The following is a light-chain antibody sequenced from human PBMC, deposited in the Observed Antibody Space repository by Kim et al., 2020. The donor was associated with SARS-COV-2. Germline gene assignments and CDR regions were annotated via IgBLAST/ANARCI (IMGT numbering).Light chain of an antibody. V-gene: IGLV3-21*04. J-gene: IGLJ3*02. CDR1: NIGTKS. Sequence: SYELTQPPSVSVAPGKTASITCGGNNIGTKSVHWYQQKPGQAPVLVIYYDSDRPSGIPERFSGSNSGNTATLTISRVEAGDEADYYCQVWDSSSDHWVFGGGTQLTV. CDR3: QVWDSSSDHWV. CDR2: YDS.